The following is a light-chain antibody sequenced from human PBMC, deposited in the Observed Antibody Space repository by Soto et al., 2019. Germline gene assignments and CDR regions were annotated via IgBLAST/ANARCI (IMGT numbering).Light chain of an antibody. CDR1: QTISSW. CDR2: KAS. CDR3: QQYITYST. Sequence: DIQMTQSPSTLSASVGDRVTITCRASQTISSWLAWYQQKPGKAPKLLIYKASTLKSGVPSRFSGSGSGTEFTLTITSLQTDDFATYYCQQYITYSTFGQGTKVDIK. V-gene: IGKV1-5*03. J-gene: IGKJ1*01.